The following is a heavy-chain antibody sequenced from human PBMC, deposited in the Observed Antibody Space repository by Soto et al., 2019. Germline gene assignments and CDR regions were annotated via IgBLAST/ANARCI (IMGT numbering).Heavy chain of an antibody. Sequence: GGSLRLSCAASGFTFSSYAMHWVRQAPGKGLEWVAVISYDGSNKYYADSVKGRFTISRDNSKNTLYLQMNSLRAEDTAVYYCARDFHYYFWSGYYVYYYGMDVWGQGTTVTV. D-gene: IGHD3-3*01. V-gene: IGHV3-30-3*01. CDR3: ARDFHYYFWSGYYVYYYGMDV. J-gene: IGHJ6*02. CDR2: ISYDGSNK. CDR1: GFTFSSYA.